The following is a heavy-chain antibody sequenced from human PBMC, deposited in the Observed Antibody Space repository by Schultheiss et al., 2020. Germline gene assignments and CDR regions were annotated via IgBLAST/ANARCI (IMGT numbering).Heavy chain of an antibody. CDR1: GFTFSSYG. J-gene: IGHJ6*02. CDR3: ARDDYGDYYEGYGMDV. V-gene: IGHV3-33*01. Sequence: SLRLSCAASGFTFSSYGMHWVRQAPGKGLEWVAVIWYDGSNKYYADSVKGRFTISRDNSKNTLYLQMNSLRAEDTAVYYCARDDYGDYYEGYGMDVWGQGTTVTVSS. D-gene: IGHD4-17*01. CDR2: IWYDGSNK.